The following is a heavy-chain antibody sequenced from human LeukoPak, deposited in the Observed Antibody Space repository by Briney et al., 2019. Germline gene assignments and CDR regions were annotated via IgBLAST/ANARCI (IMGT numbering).Heavy chain of an antibody. J-gene: IGHJ4*02. CDR3: ARDAVFGVVPYYFDY. CDR1: GFTFSDYY. Sequence: GGSLRLSCAASGFTFSDYYMSWIRQAPGKGLEWVSYISSSGSTIYYADSVKGRFTISRDNAKNSLYLQMNSLRAEDTAVYYCARDAVFGVVPYYFDYWGQGTLVTVSS. V-gene: IGHV3-11*04. CDR2: ISSSGSTI. D-gene: IGHD3-3*01.